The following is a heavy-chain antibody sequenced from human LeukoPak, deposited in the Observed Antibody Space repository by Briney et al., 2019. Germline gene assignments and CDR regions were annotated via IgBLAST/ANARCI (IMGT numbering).Heavy chain of an antibody. J-gene: IGHJ6*03. Sequence: GGSLRLSFAASGFTFSSYDMNWVRQAPGKGLQWVSSISGSGGTTYIADSVKGRFTISRDNSKNTLFLEMNSLRVEDTALYYCAKGAVESLDYYFYMEVWGTGTTVTVSS. CDR3: AKGAVESLDYYFYMEV. CDR2: ISGSGGTT. CDR1: GFTFSSYD. V-gene: IGHV3-23*01.